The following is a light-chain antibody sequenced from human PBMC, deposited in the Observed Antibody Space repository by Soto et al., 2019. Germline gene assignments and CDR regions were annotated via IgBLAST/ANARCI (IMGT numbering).Light chain of an antibody. J-gene: IGKJ1*01. CDR3: QQYGSSPLT. Sequence: EIVLTQSPGTLSLSPGERATLSCRASQSVSGSYLAWYQQKPGQAPRLLIYGASSRAAGIPCKFSGSGSGTDFPLTISRLEPEDFAVYYCQQYGSSPLTFGQGTKVEIK. CDR2: GAS. V-gene: IGKV3-20*01. CDR1: QSVSGSY.